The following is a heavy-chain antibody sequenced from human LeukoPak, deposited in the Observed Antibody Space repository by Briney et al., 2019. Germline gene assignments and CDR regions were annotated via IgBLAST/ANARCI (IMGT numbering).Heavy chain of an antibody. V-gene: IGHV4-59*08. CDR3: ASLGGTYDY. CDR1: GGSISSYY. J-gene: IGHJ4*02. Sequence: SETLSLTCTVSGGSISSYYWSWIRQPPGKGLEWIGYIYYSGSTNYNPSLKRRVTISVATSKTQVSLTLSPVTAAATAVYSCASLGGTYDYWGQGTLVTVSS. CDR2: IYYSGST. D-gene: IGHD1-26*01.